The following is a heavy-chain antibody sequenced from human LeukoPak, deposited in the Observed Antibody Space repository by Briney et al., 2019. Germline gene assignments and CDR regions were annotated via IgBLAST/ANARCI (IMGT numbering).Heavy chain of an antibody. J-gene: IGHJ3*02. CDR1: GYTFTSYG. CDR3: ARVRDYGDYGDAFDI. V-gene: IGHV1-18*01. Sequence: ASVKVSCKASGYTFTSYGISWVRQAPGQGLEWMGWISAYNGNTNYAQKLQGRVTMTTDTSTSTAYMELRSLRSDDTAVYYCARVRDYGDYGDAFDIWGQGTMVTVSS. CDR2: ISAYNGNT. D-gene: IGHD4-17*01.